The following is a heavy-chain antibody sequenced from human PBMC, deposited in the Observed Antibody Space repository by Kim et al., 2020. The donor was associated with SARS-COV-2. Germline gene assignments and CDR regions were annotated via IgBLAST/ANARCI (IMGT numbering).Heavy chain of an antibody. J-gene: IGHJ4*02. Sequence: YYPDSVKGRFTISKDNSKNTLYLQMNSLRAEDTAVYYCAKDQYSSGWCDYWGQGTLVTVSS. CDR3: AKDQYSSGWCDY. D-gene: IGHD6-19*01. V-gene: IGHV3-23*01.